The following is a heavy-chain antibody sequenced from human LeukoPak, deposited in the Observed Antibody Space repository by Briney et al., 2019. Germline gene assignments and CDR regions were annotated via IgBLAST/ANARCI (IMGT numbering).Heavy chain of an antibody. V-gene: IGHV4-30-2*01. CDR1: GGSISSGGYY. CDR3: ARAWTVTNLERFDY. Sequence: SQTLSLTCTVSGGSISSGGYYWSWLRQPPGKGLEWIGYIYHSGSTYYNPSLKSRVTISVDRSKNQFSLKLSSETAADTAVYYCARAWTVTNLERFDYWGQGTLVTVSS. D-gene: IGHD4-11*01. CDR2: IYHSGST. J-gene: IGHJ4*02.